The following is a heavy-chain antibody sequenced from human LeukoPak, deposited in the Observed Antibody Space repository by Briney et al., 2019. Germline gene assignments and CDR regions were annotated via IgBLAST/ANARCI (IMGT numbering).Heavy chain of an antibody. CDR2: ISYDGSNK. CDR3: AKAFYYYGMDV. CDR1: GFTFSSYG. V-gene: IGHV3-30*18. J-gene: IGHJ6*02. Sequence: PGRSLRLSCAASGFTFSSYGMHWVRQAPGKGLEWVAVISYDGSNKYYADSVKGRFTISRDNSKNTLYLLMNSLRAEDTAVYYCAKAFYYYGMDVWGQGTTVTVSS.